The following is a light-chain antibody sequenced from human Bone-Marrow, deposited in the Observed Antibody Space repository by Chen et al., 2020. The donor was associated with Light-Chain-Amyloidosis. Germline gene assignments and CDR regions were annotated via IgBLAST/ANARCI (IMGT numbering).Light chain of an antibody. CDR2: EVT. CDR1: SSDVGGDNH. J-gene: IGLJ1*01. Sequence: QSALTQPASVSGSPGQSITISCTGTSSDVGGDNHVSWYQQHPDKAPKLMIYEVTNRPSWFPDRVSGSKSDNTASLTISGLQTEDEADYFCSSYTITNTLVFGSGTRVTVL. CDR3: SSYTITNTLV. V-gene: IGLV2-14*01.